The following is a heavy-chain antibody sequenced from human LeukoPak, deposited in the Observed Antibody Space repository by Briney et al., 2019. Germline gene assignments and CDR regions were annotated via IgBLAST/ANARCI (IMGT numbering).Heavy chain of an antibody. CDR3: ARSYRYGFDY. J-gene: IGHJ4*02. D-gene: IGHD5-18*01. V-gene: IGHV3-30*04. CDR2: VSYDGSNK. CDR1: QFTFNNYL. Sequence: GGSLRLSCAASQFTFNNYLIHWVRQAPGKGLEWVATVSYDGSNKYYADSVKGRFTISRDNSKNTLDLQMNSLRAEDTAVYYCARSYRYGFDYWGQGTLVTASS.